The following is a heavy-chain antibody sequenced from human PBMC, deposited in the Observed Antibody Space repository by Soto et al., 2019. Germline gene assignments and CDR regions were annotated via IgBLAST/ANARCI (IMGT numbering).Heavy chain of an antibody. Sequence: SETLSLTCTVSGGSISSYYWSWIRQPPGRGLEWIGYIYYSGSTNYNPSLKSRVTISVDTSKNQFSLKLSSVTAADTAVYYCARRVGGYDPRDNYYYYYYMDVWGKGTTVTVSS. CDR3: ARRVGGYDPRDNYYYYYYMDV. CDR2: IYYSGST. CDR1: GGSISSYY. D-gene: IGHD5-12*01. J-gene: IGHJ6*03. V-gene: IGHV4-59*08.